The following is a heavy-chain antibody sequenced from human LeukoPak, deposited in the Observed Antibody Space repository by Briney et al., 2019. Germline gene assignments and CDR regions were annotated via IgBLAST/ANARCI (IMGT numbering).Heavy chain of an antibody. D-gene: IGHD6-19*01. V-gene: IGHV3-9*01. CDR1: GFTFDGYA. CDR3: AKANSGWYDY. J-gene: IGHJ4*02. Sequence: PGGSLRLSCAASGFTFDGYAMHWVRQAPGKGLEWVSGISWNSGSIGYADSVKGRFTISRDNAKNSLYLQMNSLRAEDTALYYCAKANSGWYDYWGQGTLVTVSS. CDR2: ISWNSGSI.